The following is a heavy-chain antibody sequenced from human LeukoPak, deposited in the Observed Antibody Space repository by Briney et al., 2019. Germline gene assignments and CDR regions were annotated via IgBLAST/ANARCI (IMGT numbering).Heavy chain of an antibody. D-gene: IGHD2-2*01. CDR3: ATDFGTKAAARFFFDY. CDR1: GFTFSSYA. V-gene: IGHV3-30*02. J-gene: IGHJ4*02. Sequence: GGSLRLSCAAAGFTFSSYAMHLVRQAPGKGLAWVAFIRYDGSNEYYADSVKGRFTISKDNSKTTLYLQMNSLRAEDTAVYYCATDFGTKAAARFFFDYWGQGTLVTVSS. CDR2: IRYDGSNE.